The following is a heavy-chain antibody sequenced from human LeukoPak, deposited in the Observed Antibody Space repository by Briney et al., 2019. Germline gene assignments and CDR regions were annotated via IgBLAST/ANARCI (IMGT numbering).Heavy chain of an antibody. CDR1: GGTFSSYV. J-gene: IGHJ4*02. CDR2: IMPISGTA. V-gene: IGHV1-69*06. Sequence: GASVKVSCKASGGTFSSYVINWVRQAPGQGLEWMGGIMPISGTANHAQKFQGRVTITADKSTSTTYMELSSLRSEDTAVYYCARNLYGGNSWDVFDYWGQGTLVTVSS. CDR3: ARNLYGGNSWDVFDY. D-gene: IGHD4-23*01.